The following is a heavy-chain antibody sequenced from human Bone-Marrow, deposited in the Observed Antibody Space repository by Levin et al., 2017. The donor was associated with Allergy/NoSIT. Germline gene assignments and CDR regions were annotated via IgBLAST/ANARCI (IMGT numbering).Heavy chain of an antibody. J-gene: IGHJ5*02. Sequence: LSLTCAASGFTVRNYNMNWVRQAPGKGLEWVSSISSDSSYIYYADSVKGRFTISRDNAKNSLYLQMNSLRAEDTAVYYCATGGGSSVGSGWFDPWGQGTLVTVSS. D-gene: IGHD2-15*01. CDR2: ISSDSSYI. CDR3: ATGGGSSVGSGWFDP. V-gene: IGHV3-21*01. CDR1: GFTVRNYN.